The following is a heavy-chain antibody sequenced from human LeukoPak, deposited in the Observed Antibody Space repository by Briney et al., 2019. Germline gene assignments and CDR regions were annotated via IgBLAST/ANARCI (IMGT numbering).Heavy chain of an antibody. J-gene: IGHJ4*02. D-gene: IGHD1-1*01. CDR2: LYSDDTT. Sequence: GGSLRLSCAASGFTVSSNYMNWVRQAPGKGLEWVSVLYSDDTTYYAESAKGRFTISRDNAKNTLYLQMNNLRAEDTAVYYCARGGLHDIYALFDYWARGPRVTVS. V-gene: IGHV3-66*01. CDR1: GFTVSSNY. CDR3: ARGGLHDIYALFDY.